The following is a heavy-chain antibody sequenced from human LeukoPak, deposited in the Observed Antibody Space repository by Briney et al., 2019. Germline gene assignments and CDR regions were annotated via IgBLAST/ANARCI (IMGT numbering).Heavy chain of an antibody. CDR1: GGSISSGGYS. CDR3: ARDGEEYFDL. CDR2: IYHSGST. Sequence: SETLSLTCAVSGGSISSGGYSWSWIRQPPGKGLEGIGYIYHSGSTYYNASLKSRVTISVDRSKNQLSLKLSSVTAADTAVYYCARDGEEYFDLWGRGTLVTVSS. J-gene: IGHJ2*01. V-gene: IGHV4-30-2*01. D-gene: IGHD3-3*01.